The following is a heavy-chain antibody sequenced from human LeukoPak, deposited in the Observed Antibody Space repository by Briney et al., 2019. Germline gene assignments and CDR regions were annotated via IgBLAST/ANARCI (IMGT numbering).Heavy chain of an antibody. J-gene: IGHJ4*02. CDR1: GYTFTGYY. V-gene: IGHV1-2*02. CDR2: INPNSGGT. Sequence: SVKVSCKASGYTFTGYYMHWVRQAPGQGLEWMGWINPNSGGTKTAQTFQGRVTMTRDTSISTAYMELSRLRSDDTAVYFCARSVVAGSGNFDYWGQGTLATVSS. D-gene: IGHD6-19*01. CDR3: ARSVVAGSGNFDY.